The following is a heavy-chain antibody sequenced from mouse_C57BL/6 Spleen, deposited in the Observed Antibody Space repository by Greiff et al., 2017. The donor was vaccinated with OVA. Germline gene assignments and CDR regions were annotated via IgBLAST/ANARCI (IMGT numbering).Heavy chain of an antibody. V-gene: IGHV5-17*01. CDR2: ISSGSSTI. CDR1: GFTFSDYG. J-gene: IGHJ1*03. Sequence: EVQVVESGGGLVKPGGSLKLSCAASGFTFSDYGMHWVRQAPEKGLEWVAYISSGSSTIYYADTVKGRFTISRDNAKNTLFLQMTSLRSEDTAMYYCARPPSSPLLYFDVWGTGTTVTVSS. D-gene: IGHD1-1*01. CDR3: ARPPSSPLLYFDV.